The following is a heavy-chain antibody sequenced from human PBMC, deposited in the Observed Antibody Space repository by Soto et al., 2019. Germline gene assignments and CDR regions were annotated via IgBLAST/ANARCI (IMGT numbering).Heavy chain of an antibody. Sequence: XGPTLVTPPQTLPLTCNFSDFSLTTRGVGVGWIRQPPGKALEWVALIYWNDDQRYNPSLKSRLTVTKDTSKNHVVLTMTNVEPLDTATYYCTHRSPAYGHDLWGPGTLVTXSS. D-gene: IGHD3-10*01. J-gene: IGHJ4*02. V-gene: IGHV2-5*01. CDR2: IYWNDDQ. CDR1: DFSLTTRGVG. CDR3: THRSPAYGHDL.